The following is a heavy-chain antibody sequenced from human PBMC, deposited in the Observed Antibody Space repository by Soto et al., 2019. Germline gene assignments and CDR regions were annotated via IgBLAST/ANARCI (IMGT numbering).Heavy chain of an antibody. CDR3: AREVNGIAALDP. D-gene: IGHD6-6*01. CDR1: SGSISSGGYS. Sequence: PSETLSLTCAVSSGSISSGGYSWSWIRQPPGKGLEWIGYIYHSGSTYYNPSLKSRVTISVDRSKNQFSLKLSSVTAADTAVYYCAREVNGIAALDPWGQGTLVTVSS. J-gene: IGHJ5*02. CDR2: IYHSGST. V-gene: IGHV4-30-2*01.